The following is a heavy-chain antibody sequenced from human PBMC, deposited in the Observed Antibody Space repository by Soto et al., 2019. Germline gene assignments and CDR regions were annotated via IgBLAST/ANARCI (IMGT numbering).Heavy chain of an antibody. Sequence: GGSLRLSCAASGFTFSSYSMNWVRQAPGKGLEWVSYISSSSSTIYYADSVKGRFTISRDNAKNSLYLQMNSLRAEDTAVYYCAREAQWDCSSTSCYGGNYYMDVWGKGTTVTVSS. CDR3: AREAQWDCSSTSCYGGNYYMDV. V-gene: IGHV3-48*01. CDR1: GFTFSSYS. CDR2: ISSSSSTI. D-gene: IGHD2-2*01. J-gene: IGHJ6*03.